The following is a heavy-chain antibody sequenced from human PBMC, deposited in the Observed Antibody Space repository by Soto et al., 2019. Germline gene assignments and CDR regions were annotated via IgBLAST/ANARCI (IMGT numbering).Heavy chain of an antibody. Sequence: ASVKVSCKPSGYTFTNYVIDWVRQAPGQGLEWMGWISPFNGHTKYAQKFQGRVTITADESTSTAYMELSSLRSDDTAVYYCARDNRKYYDILTADIRPHAFDIWGQGTMVTVSS. CDR2: ISPFNGHT. D-gene: IGHD3-9*01. V-gene: IGHV1-18*01. CDR3: ARDNRKYYDILTADIRPHAFDI. J-gene: IGHJ3*02. CDR1: GYTFTNYV.